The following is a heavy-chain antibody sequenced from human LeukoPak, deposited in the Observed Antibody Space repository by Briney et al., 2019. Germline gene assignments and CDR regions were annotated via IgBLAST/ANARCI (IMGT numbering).Heavy chain of an antibody. CDR2: IKKNADGGTA. J-gene: IGHJ4*02. CDR3: TSAGSYDSRGTALDY. Sequence: GGSLRLSCAASGFDFSTYAINWVRQAPGKGLEWVGRIKKNADGGTADYGAPVQGGFIISRDDSKSTLYLQMNSLKTEDTAVYYCTSAGSYDSRGTALDYWGQGTLVTVSS. V-gene: IGHV3-15*01. D-gene: IGHD3-22*01. CDR1: GFDFSTYA.